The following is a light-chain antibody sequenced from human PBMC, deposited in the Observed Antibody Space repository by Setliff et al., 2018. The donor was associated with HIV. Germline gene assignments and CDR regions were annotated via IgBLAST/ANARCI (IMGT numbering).Light chain of an antibody. V-gene: IGLV2-14*03. Sequence: QSALTQPASVSGSPGQWITVSCTGTSGDVGGYNYVSWYQQHPGKAPKLIIYDVSKRPSGVSNRFSGSKSGNTASLTISGLLPEDEADYYCSSYTSTSTYVFGIGTKVTVL. CDR1: SGDVGGYNY. CDR2: DVS. J-gene: IGLJ1*01. CDR3: SSYTSTSTYV.